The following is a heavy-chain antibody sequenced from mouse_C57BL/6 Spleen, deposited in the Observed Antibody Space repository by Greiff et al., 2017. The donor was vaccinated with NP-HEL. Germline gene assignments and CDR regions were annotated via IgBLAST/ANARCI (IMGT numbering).Heavy chain of an antibody. CDR2: INPNNGGT. Sequence: EVQLQQSGPELVKPGASVKIPCKASGYTFTDYNMDWVKQSHGKSLEWIGDINPNNGGTIYNQKFKGKATLTVDKSSSTAYMELRSLTSEDTAVYYCARGVTKGKYYAMDYWGQGTSVTVSS. V-gene: IGHV1-18*01. CDR1: GYTFTDYN. J-gene: IGHJ4*01. D-gene: IGHD2-5*01. CDR3: ARGVTKGKYYAMDY.